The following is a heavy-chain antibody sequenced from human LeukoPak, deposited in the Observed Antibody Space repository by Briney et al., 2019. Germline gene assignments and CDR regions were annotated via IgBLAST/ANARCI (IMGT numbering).Heavy chain of an antibody. V-gene: IGHV3-66*01. D-gene: IGHD3-16*02. CDR1: RFTVSNNY. CDR2: IYSGGST. Sequence: GGSLILSCAASRFTVSNNYMSWVRQAPGKGLEWVSAIYSGGSTSYADSVKGRFTISRDNSKNTLYPQMNSLRAEDTAVYYCARIYVWGSYHSRYYHFYGMDVWGQGTTGTVSS. J-gene: IGHJ6*02. CDR3: ARIYVWGSYHSRYYHFYGMDV.